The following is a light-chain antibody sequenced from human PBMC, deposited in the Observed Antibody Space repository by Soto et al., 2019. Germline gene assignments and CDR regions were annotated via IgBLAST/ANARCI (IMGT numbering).Light chain of an antibody. Sequence: QSALTQPASVSGSPGQSITISCTGTDSDIGGYNLVSWYQQHPGKAPKVLLYEGNERPSGVSNRFSGSKSGNTASLTISGLQAEDEAVYYCCSYAGRTTWVFGGGTKLTVL. CDR3: CSYAGRTTWV. J-gene: IGLJ3*02. CDR2: EGN. CDR1: DSDIGGYNL. V-gene: IGLV2-23*01.